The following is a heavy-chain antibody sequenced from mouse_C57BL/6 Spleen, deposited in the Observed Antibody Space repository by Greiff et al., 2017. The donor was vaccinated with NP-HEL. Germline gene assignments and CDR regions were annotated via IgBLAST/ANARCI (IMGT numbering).Heavy chain of an antibody. CDR2: IHPNSGST. J-gene: IGHJ2*01. D-gene: IGHD3-3*01. V-gene: IGHV1-64*01. CDR3: ARTGDSYCFDY. Sequence: VQLQQPGAELVKPGASVKLSCKASGYTFTSYWMHWVKQRPGQGLEWIGMIHPNSGSTNYNEKFKSKATLTVDKSSSTAYMQLRSLTSEDSAVYYCARTGDSYCFDYWGQGTTLTVSS. CDR1: GYTFTSYW.